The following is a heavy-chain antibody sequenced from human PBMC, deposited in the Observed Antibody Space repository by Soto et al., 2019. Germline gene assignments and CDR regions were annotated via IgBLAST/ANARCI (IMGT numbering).Heavy chain of an antibody. D-gene: IGHD3-10*01. Sequence: PGGSLRLSCAASGFTFSSYPMHWVRQAPGKGLEWVAVISYDGSNKYYADSVKGRFAISRDNSKNTLYLQMNSLRAEDTAVYYCARDSMVRGVISGYFDYWGQGTLVTVSS. CDR3: ARDSMVRGVISGYFDY. CDR2: ISYDGSNK. CDR1: GFTFSSYP. J-gene: IGHJ4*02. V-gene: IGHV3-30*09.